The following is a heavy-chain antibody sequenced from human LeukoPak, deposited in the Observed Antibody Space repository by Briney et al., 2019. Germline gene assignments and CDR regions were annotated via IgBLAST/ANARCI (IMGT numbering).Heavy chain of an antibody. J-gene: IGHJ5*02. V-gene: IGHV4-39*01. CDR3: ARASFNVVFGNWFDP. D-gene: IGHD2-8*01. CDR1: SGSIGSSSNY. Sequence: SETLSLTCTVSSGSIGSSSNYWGWSRRPPGKGLGWIGNVYYSGSTSSNPSLKSRVTISVDTSKNQFSLKLRSVTAADTAIYYCARASFNVVFGNWFDPWGQGTLVTVSS. CDR2: VYYSGST.